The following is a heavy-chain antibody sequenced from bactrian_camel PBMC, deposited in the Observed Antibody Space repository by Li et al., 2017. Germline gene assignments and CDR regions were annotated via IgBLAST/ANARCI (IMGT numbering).Heavy chain of an antibody. CDR2: MGSIGSE. D-gene: IGHD1*01. Sequence: HVQLVESGGGSVQAGGAQKLSCVASESIETFFVGWFRQAPGKAREAVAIMGSIGSETYADSVTGRATISKDNAKNTVELHMVGLKPEDTAMYYCAADFRRRRAPRLTDVLDLAYKGRGTQVTVS. J-gene: IGHJ4*01. CDR1: ESIETFFV. V-gene: IGHV3S53*01.